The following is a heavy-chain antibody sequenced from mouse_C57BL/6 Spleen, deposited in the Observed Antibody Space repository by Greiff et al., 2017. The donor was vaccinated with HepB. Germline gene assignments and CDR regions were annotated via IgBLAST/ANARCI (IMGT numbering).Heavy chain of an antibody. CDR2: IWSGGST. D-gene: IGHD2-5*01. J-gene: IGHJ1*03. CDR1: GFSLTSYG. CDR3: ARTVSDYYSNSPWYFDV. Sequence: QVQLKQSGPGLVQPSQSLSITCTVSGFSLTSYGVHWVRQSPGKGLEWLGVIWSGGSTDYNAAFISRLSISKDNSKSQVFFKMNSLQADDTAIYYCARTVSDYYSNSPWYFDVWGTGTTVTVSS. V-gene: IGHV2-2*01.